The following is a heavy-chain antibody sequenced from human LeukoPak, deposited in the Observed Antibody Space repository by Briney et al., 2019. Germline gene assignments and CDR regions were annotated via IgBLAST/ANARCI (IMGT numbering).Heavy chain of an antibody. J-gene: IGHJ4*02. Sequence: GGSLRLSCAASGFTFSSYAMTWVRRAPGKGLEWVSTIEVGGAITHYAASVKGRFTISRDTSKKILYLQMDSLRPEDTAVYYCARPLGGSYLFDRWGQGTLVTVSS. D-gene: IGHD1-26*01. V-gene: IGHV3-23*01. CDR1: GFTFSSYA. CDR2: IEVGGAIT. CDR3: ARPLGGSYLFDR.